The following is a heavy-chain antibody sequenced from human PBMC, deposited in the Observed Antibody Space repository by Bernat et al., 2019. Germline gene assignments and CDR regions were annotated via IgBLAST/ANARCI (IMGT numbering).Heavy chain of an antibody. V-gene: IGHV3-33*01. CDR3: ARDRVVAVAGDPFDY. Sequence: QVQLVESGGGVVQPGRSLRLSCAASGFTFSSYGMHWVRQAPGKGLEWVAVIWYDGSNKYYADSVKGRFTISRDNSKNTLYLQMNSLRAEDTAVYYGARDRVVAVAGDPFDYWGQGTLVTVSS. J-gene: IGHJ4*02. D-gene: IGHD6-19*01. CDR2: IWYDGSNK. CDR1: GFTFSSYG.